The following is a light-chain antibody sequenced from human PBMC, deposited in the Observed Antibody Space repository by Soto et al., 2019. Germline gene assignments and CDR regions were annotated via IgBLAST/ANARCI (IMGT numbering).Light chain of an antibody. Sequence: QSVLTQPRSVSGSPGQSVTISCTGTSSDVGGYNYVSWYQQHPGKAPKLMIYDVSKRPSGVPDRFSGSKSGNTASLTISGREAEDEADYCCCAYAGSYYVFGTGTKLTVL. CDR2: DVS. CDR1: SSDVGGYNY. CDR3: CAYAGSYYV. V-gene: IGLV2-11*01. J-gene: IGLJ1*01.